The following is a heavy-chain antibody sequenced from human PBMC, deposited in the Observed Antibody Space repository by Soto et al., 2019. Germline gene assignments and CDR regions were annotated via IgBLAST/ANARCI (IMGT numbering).Heavy chain of an antibody. Sequence: QVQLVQSGAEVKKHGSSVKVSCKASGGTFSSYAISWVRQATGHGLEWMGGIIPIFGTANYAHKFQGRVTIPADESTSTAYMELSSLRSEDTAVYYCASTVVGEWTRTSYYYYGMDVWGQGTTVTVSS. D-gene: IGHD2-15*01. CDR2: IIPIFGTA. CDR3: ASTVVGEWTRTSYYYYGMDV. CDR1: GGTFSSYA. J-gene: IGHJ6*02. V-gene: IGHV1-69*01.